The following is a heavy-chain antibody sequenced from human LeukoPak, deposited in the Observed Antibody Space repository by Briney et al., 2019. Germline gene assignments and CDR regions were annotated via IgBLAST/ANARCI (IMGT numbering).Heavy chain of an antibody. J-gene: IGHJ6*02. Sequence: PSGTLSLTCAVSGGSISSSNWWSWVRQPPGKGLEWIGEIYHSGSTNYNPSLKSRVTISVDTSKNQFSLKLSSVTAADTAVYYCARVSYLLWFGELLDYYYYYGMDVWGQGTTVTVSS. CDR1: GGSISSSNW. CDR2: IYHSGST. D-gene: IGHD3-10*01. CDR3: ARVSYLLWFGELLDYYYYYGMDV. V-gene: IGHV4-4*02.